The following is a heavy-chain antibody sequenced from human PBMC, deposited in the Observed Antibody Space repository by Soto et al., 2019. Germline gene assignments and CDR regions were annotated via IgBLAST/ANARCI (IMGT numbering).Heavy chain of an antibody. J-gene: IGHJ4*02. CDR3: AKVDYDFWSGYYRGFFDY. CDR1: GFTFSSYA. D-gene: IGHD3-3*01. Sequence: EVQLLESGGGLVQPGGSLRLSCAASGFTFSSYAMSWVRQAPGKGLEWVSAISGSGGSTYYADSVKGRFTISRDNSKNTLYLQMNSLRAEDTAVYYCAKVDYDFWSGYYRGFFDYWGQGTLVTVSS. V-gene: IGHV3-23*01. CDR2: ISGSGGST.